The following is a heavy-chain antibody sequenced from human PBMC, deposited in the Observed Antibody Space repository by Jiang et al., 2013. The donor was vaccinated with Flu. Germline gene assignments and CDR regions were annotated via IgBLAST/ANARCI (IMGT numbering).Heavy chain of an antibody. CDR2: TYYRSKWYN. CDR1: GDSVSSNSAA. D-gene: IGHD2-21*02. V-gene: IGHV6-1*01. Sequence: QTLSLTCAISGDSVSSNSAAWNWIRQSPSRGLEWLGRTYYRSKWYNDYAVSVKSRITINPDTSKNQFSLQLNSVTPEDTAVYYCAREDIVVVTAIRSAAFDIWGQGTMVTVSS. CDR3: AREDIVVVTAIRSAAFDI. J-gene: IGHJ3*02.